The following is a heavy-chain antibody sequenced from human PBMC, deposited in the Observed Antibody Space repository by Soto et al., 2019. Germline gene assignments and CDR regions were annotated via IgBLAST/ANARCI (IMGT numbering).Heavy chain of an antibody. D-gene: IGHD1-26*01. CDR1: GGSISSYY. Sequence: SATLSITCTVSGGSISSYYWSWIRQPPGKGLEWIGYIYYSGSTNYNPSPKSRVTISVDTSKNQFSLKLSSVTAADTAVYYCARAVGATANNWFDPWGQGTLVTVSS. J-gene: IGHJ5*02. V-gene: IGHV4-59*01. CDR3: ARAVGATANNWFDP. CDR2: IYYSGST.